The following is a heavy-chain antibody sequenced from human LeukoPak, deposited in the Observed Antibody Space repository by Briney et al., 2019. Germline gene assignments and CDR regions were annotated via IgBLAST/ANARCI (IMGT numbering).Heavy chain of an antibody. D-gene: IGHD1-1*01. V-gene: IGHV3-73*01. CDR3: TRRDNYDP. Sequence: GGSLRLSCAAAGFSFSDVAVHWVRQASGKGLEWVGRIRSKANNYATTYAVSVKGRFTISRDDSKNTTYLQMNSLKSDDTAVYYCTRRDNYDPWGPGTLVALSS. CDR2: IRSKANNYAT. CDR1: GFSFSDVA. J-gene: IGHJ5*02.